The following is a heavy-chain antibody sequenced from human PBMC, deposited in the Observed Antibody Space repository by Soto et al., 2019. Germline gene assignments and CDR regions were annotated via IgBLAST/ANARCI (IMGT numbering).Heavy chain of an antibody. V-gene: IGHV4-39*01. Sequence: SETLSLTCTVSGGSISSSRYYWGWIRQPPGKGLEWIGSIYYSGSTYYNPSLKSRVTISVDTSKNQFSLKLSSVTAADTAVYYCARTLGYCSSTSCRMHYYYYYGMDVWGQGTTVTVSS. CDR2: IYYSGST. D-gene: IGHD2-2*01. J-gene: IGHJ6*02. CDR3: ARTLGYCSSTSCRMHYYYYYGMDV. CDR1: GGSISSSRYY.